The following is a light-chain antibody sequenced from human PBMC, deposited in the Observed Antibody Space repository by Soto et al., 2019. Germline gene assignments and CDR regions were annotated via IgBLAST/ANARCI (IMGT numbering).Light chain of an antibody. CDR2: GAS. Sequence: TLSVSPGNTVTLSCRANQTITSNLAWYQQKPGQAPRLLIYGASTRATGIPVRFSGSGSGTECSLTISSLQSEDCAVYYCQHYNNWIASFGGGTKVDIK. CDR3: QHYNNWIAS. J-gene: IGKJ4*01. CDR1: QTITSN. V-gene: IGKV3-15*01.